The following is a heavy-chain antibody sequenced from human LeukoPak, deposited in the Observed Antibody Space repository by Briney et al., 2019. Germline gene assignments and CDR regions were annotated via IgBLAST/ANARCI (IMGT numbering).Heavy chain of an antibody. J-gene: IGHJ5*02. CDR3: ARGWGSSGRKFDP. D-gene: IGHD6-19*01. CDR1: GFTFSSYS. Sequence: GGSLRLSCAASGFTFSSYSMDWVRQAPGKGLEWVSYISSSSSTIYYADSVKGRFTISRDNAKNSLYLQMNSLRAEDTAVYYCARGWGSSGRKFDPWGQGTLVTVSS. CDR2: ISSSSSTI. V-gene: IGHV3-48*01.